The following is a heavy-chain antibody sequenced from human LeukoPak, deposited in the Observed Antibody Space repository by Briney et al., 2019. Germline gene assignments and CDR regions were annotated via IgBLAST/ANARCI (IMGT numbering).Heavy chain of an antibody. CDR2: ITSDGSST. CDR1: GFTFSNTW. D-gene: IGHD3-10*01. CDR3: AKVRWFGGLLYDSEADY. Sequence: GGSLRLSCAASGFTFSNTWMHWVRQPPGKGLVWVARITSDGSSTTYAESVKGRFTISRDNSKNTLYLQMNSLRAEDTAVYYCAKVRWFGGLLYDSEADYWGQGTLVTVSS. J-gene: IGHJ4*02. V-gene: IGHV3-74*03.